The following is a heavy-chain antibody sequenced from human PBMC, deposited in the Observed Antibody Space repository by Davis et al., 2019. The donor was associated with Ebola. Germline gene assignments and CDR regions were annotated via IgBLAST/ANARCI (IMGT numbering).Heavy chain of an antibody. J-gene: IGHJ6*02. D-gene: IGHD3-10*01. CDR1: GGSINSGGKY. CDR2: IHYSGRT. Sequence: MPSETLSLTCTVSGGSINSGGKYWNWIRQHPGKGLEWIGYIHYSGRTYYNPSLKSRVAISVDTSKNQFSLKLSSVTAADTAVYYCARGGSGGYGMDVWGQGTTVTVSS. CDR3: ARGGSGGYGMDV. V-gene: IGHV4-31*03.